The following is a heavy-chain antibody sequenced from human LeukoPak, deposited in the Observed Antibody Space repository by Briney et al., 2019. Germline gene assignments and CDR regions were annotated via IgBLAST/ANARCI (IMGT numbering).Heavy chain of an antibody. CDR2: IYYNGST. CDR1: GGSISSSGYY. D-gene: IGHD6-13*01. V-gene: IGHV4-39*01. Sequence: PSETLSLTCTVSGGSISSSGYYWGWIRQPPGKGLEWIGSIYYNGSTYYNPSLKSRVTVSVDTSKNQFSLKLSSVTVADTAVYYCARHSPAAGPTGIYCYYGMDVWGQGTTVTVSS. CDR3: ARHSPAAGPTGIYCYYGMDV. J-gene: IGHJ6*02.